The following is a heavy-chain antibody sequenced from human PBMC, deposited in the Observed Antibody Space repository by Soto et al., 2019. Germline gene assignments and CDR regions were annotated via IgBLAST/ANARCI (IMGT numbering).Heavy chain of an antibody. CDR2: ISSSSSYI. J-gene: IGHJ4*02. CDR1: GFTFSSYS. D-gene: IGHD5-12*01. Sequence: EVQLVESGGGLVKPGGSLRLSCAASGFTFSSYSMNWVRQAPGKGLEWVSSISSSSSYIYYADSVKGRFTISRDNAKNSLYLQMNRLRAEDTAVYYCARDLAARDGYKESGDYWGQGTLVTASS. CDR3: ARDLAARDGYKESGDY. V-gene: IGHV3-21*01.